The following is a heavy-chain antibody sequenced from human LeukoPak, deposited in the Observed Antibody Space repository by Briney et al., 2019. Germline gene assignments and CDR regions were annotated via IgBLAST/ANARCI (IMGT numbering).Heavy chain of an antibody. CDR2: ISGSGDST. CDR1: AITFRSYA. Sequence: GGSLRLSCAASAITFRSYAMSWVRQAPAKGLEWVSAISGSGDSTSYADSVKGRFTISRDNSKNTLYLQMNSLRAEDTAVYYCAKGDAEWGERYFDYWGQGIVVTVSS. V-gene: IGHV3-23*01. CDR3: AKGDAEWGERYFDY. D-gene: IGHD3-3*01. J-gene: IGHJ4*02.